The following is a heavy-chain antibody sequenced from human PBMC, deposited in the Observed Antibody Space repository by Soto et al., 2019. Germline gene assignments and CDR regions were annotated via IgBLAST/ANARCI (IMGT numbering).Heavy chain of an antibody. CDR2: ISYDGSNK. CDR3: ARDRQYSSSWLDY. J-gene: IGHJ4*02. D-gene: IGHD6-13*01. CDR1: FSSYA. V-gene: IGHV3-30-3*01. Sequence: FSSYAMHWVRQAPGKGLEWVAVISYDGSNKYFADSVKGRFTISRDNSKNTLYLQMNSLRAEDTAVYYCARDRQYSSSWLDYWGQGTLVTVSS.